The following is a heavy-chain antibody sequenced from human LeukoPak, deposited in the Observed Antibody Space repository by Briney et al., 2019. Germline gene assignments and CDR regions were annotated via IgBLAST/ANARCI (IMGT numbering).Heavy chain of an antibody. J-gene: IGHJ5*02. Sequence: GGSLRLSCAASGFTFSSYAMSWVRQAPGKGLEWVSAISGSGGSTYYADSVKGRFTISRDNSKNTLYLQMNSLRAEDTAVYYCAKDPSHYDFWSGYSPWGQGTLVTVSS. CDR3: AKDPSHYDFWSGYSP. CDR2: ISGSGGST. CDR1: GFTFSSYA. D-gene: IGHD3-3*01. V-gene: IGHV3-23*01.